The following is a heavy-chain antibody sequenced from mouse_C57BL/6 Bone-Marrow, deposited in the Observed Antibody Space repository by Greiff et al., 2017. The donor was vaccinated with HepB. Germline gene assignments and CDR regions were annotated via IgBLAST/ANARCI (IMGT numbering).Heavy chain of an antibody. D-gene: IGHD2-14*01. CDR2: IDPSDSYT. V-gene: IGHV1-50*01. Sequence: QVQLKESGAELARPGASVKLSCKASGYTFTSYGISWVKQRTGQGLEWIGEIDPSDSYTNYNQKFKGKATLTVDTSSSTAYMQLSSLTSEDSAVYYCARPGVRGYFDYWGQGTTLTVSS. CDR1: GYTFTSYG. J-gene: IGHJ2*01. CDR3: ARPGVRGYFDY.